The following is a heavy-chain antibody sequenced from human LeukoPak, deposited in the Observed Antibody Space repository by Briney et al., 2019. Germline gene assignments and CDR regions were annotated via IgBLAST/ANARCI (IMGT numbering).Heavy chain of an antibody. CDR1: GYTFTSYA. D-gene: IGHD6-19*01. J-gene: IGHJ4*02. Sequence: ASVKVSCKASGYTFTSYAMHWVRQAPGQRLEWMGWINAGNGNTKYSQKFQGRVTITRDTSASTAYMELSSLRSEDTAVYYCARVAVAGTPLDYRGQGTLVTVSS. CDR3: ARVAVAGTPLDY. CDR2: INAGNGNT. V-gene: IGHV1-3*01.